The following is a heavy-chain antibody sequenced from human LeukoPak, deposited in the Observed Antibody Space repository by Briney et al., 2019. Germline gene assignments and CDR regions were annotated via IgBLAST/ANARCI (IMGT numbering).Heavy chain of an antibody. D-gene: IGHD3-3*01. J-gene: IGHJ4*02. CDR2: ISSDGSRK. V-gene: IGHV3-30*03. CDR1: GFTFSRHG. Sequence: GGSLRLSCAPSGFTFSRHGMHWVRQAPGKGLEWVAIISSDGSRKYYAHSVEGRFTISRDNSKNTLYLQMDSLRAEDTAVYYCARDRAWNYFDYWGQGTLVTVSS. CDR3: ARDRAWNYFDY.